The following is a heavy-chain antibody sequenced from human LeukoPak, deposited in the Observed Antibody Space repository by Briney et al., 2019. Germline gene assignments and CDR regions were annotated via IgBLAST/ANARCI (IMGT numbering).Heavy chain of an antibody. Sequence: GGSLRLSCAASGLTFSSYWMSWVRQAPGKGLEWVANIKQDGSEKYYVDSVKGRFTISRDNAKNSLYLQMNSLRAEDTAVYYCARDIVVVVAATAYYYYGMDVWGQGTTVTVSS. V-gene: IGHV3-7*01. CDR1: GLTFSSYW. CDR2: IKQDGSEK. D-gene: IGHD2-15*01. CDR3: ARDIVVVVAATAYYYYGMDV. J-gene: IGHJ6*02.